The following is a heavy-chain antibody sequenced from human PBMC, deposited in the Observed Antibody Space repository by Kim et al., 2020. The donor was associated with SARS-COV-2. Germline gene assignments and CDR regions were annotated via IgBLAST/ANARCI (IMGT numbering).Heavy chain of an antibody. J-gene: IGHJ5*02. Sequence: QDGSEKYYVDSVKGRFTISRDNAKNSLYLQMNGLRAEDTAVYYCARGVMPWGQGTLVTVSS. CDR2: QDGSEK. CDR3: ARGVMP. D-gene: IGHD3-16*01. V-gene: IGHV3-7*01.